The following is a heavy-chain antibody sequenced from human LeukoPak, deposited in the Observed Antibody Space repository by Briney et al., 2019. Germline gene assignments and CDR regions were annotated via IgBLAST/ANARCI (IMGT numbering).Heavy chain of an antibody. V-gene: IGHV4-4*07. Sequence: SETLSLTCTVSGGPISSYYWSWIRQPARKGLEWIGRIYTSGSTNYNPSLKSRVTMSVDTSKNQFSLKLSSVTAADTAVYYCARDYLVSSGYYRSYFDYWGQGTLVTVSS. CDR2: IYTSGST. CDR3: ARDYLVSSGYYRSYFDY. J-gene: IGHJ4*02. CDR1: GGPISSYY. D-gene: IGHD3-22*01.